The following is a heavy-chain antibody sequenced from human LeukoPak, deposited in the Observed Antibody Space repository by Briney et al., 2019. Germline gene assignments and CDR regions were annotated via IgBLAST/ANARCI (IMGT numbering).Heavy chain of an antibody. Sequence: SVKVSYKASGGTFSSYAISWVRQAHGQGLEWMGGIIPIFGTANYAQKFQGRVTITADESTSTAYMELSSLRSEDTAVYYCARGGYYGSGSYYALDYWGQGTLVTVSS. J-gene: IGHJ4*02. CDR3: ARGGYYGSGSYYALDY. V-gene: IGHV1-69*01. CDR1: GGTFSSYA. CDR2: IIPIFGTA. D-gene: IGHD3-10*01.